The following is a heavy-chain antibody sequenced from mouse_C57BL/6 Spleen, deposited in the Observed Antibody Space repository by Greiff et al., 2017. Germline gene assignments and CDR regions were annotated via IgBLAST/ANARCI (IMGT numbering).Heavy chain of an antibody. D-gene: IGHD3-3*01. Sequence: VQLQQSGPGLVQPSQSLSITCTVSGFSLTSFGVHWVRQSPGKGLEWLGVIWSGGSTDYNAAFISRLSISKDNSKSQVFFKMNSLQAEDTAIYYCARNSGTYYFDYWGQGTTLTVSS. CDR3: ARNSGTYYFDY. CDR1: GFSLTSFG. J-gene: IGHJ2*01. CDR2: IWSGGST. V-gene: IGHV2-2*01.